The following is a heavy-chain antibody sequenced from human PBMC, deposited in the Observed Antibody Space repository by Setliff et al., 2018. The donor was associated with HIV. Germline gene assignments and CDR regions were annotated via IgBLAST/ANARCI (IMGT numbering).Heavy chain of an antibody. CDR2: IIPIFGTA. D-gene: IGHD4-4*01. V-gene: IGHV1-69*13. Sequence: ASVKVSFKASGGTFSSYAISWVRQAPGQGLEWMGGIIPIFGTANYAQKFQGRVTITADESTSTAYMELSSLRSEDTAVYYCARLTTTLSYYYYMDVWGKGTTVPSP. CDR1: GGTFSSYA. CDR3: ARLTTTLSYYYYMDV. J-gene: IGHJ6*03.